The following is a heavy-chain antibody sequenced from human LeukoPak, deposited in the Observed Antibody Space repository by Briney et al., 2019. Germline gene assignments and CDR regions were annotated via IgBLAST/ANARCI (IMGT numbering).Heavy chain of an antibody. V-gene: IGHV1-2*02. D-gene: IGHD1-26*01. CDR3: ARVMGATLVVDY. Sequence: ASVKVSRKASGYTFTGYYMHWVRQAPGQGLEWMGWINPNSGGTNYAQKFQGRVTMTRDTSISTAYMELSRLRSDDTAVCYCARVMGATLVVDYWGQGTLVTVSS. CDR2: INPNSGGT. CDR1: GYTFTGYY. J-gene: IGHJ4*02.